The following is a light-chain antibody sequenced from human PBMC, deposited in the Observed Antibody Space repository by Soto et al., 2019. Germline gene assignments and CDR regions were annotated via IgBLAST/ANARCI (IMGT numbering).Light chain of an antibody. V-gene: IGKV1D-12*01. CDR3: QQSRTSPLT. Sequence: DIQMTQSPSSVSSSVGSTVTLTCRASQGITVWLAWYQQKPGKAPKLLIYGATSRQSGVPARFRGGGSGADFTLTITNLQPEDFATYYCQQSRTSPLTFGPGTKVDV. CDR1: QGITVW. CDR2: GAT. J-gene: IGKJ3*01.